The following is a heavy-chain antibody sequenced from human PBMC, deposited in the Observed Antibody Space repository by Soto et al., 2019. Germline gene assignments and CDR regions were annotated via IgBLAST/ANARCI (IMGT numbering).Heavy chain of an antibody. J-gene: IGHJ6*02. D-gene: IGHD3-3*01. CDR1: GGSISSYY. CDR3: ARDRYYDFWSGYYYGMDV. CDR2: IYYSGST. V-gene: IGHV4-59*01. Sequence: SETLSLTCTVSGGSISSYYWSWIRQPPGKGLEWIGYIYYSGSTNYNPSLKSRVTISVDTSKNQFSLKLGSVTAADTAVYYCARDRYYDFWSGYYYGMDVWGQGTTVTVSS.